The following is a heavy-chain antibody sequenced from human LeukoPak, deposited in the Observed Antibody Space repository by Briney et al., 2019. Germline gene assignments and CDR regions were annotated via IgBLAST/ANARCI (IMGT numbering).Heavy chain of an antibody. CDR2: VIPIFGTA. Sequence: ASVKVSCRASGGTFSSYAISWVRQAPGQGLEWMGGVIPIFGTANYAQKFQGRVTITADESTSTAYMELSSLRSEDTAVYYCAREKRFRTSFDAFDIWGQGTTITVSS. V-gene: IGHV1-69*01. J-gene: IGHJ3*02. D-gene: IGHD3/OR15-3a*01. CDR3: AREKRFRTSFDAFDI. CDR1: GGTFSSYA.